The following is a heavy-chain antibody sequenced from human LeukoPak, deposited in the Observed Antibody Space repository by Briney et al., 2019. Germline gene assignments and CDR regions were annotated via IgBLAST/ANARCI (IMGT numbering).Heavy chain of an antibody. J-gene: IGHJ4*02. CDR2: ISYDGSNK. CDR3: ARRRSSSYFDY. Sequence: GGSLRLSCAASGFTFSSYAMHWVRQAPGKGLEWVAVISYDGSNKYYADSVKGRFTISRDNAKNSLYLQMNSLRAEDTAVYYCARRRSSSYFDYWGQGTLVTVSS. V-gene: IGHV3-30-3*01. CDR1: GFTFSSYA. D-gene: IGHD6-6*01.